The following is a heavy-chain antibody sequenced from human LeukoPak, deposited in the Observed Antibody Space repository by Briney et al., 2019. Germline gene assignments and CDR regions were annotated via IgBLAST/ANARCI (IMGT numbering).Heavy chain of an antibody. CDR3: ARGSKFDP. D-gene: IGHD2/OR15-2a*01. CDR1: GGSFSGYY. CDR2: INHSGST. Sequence: PSETLSLTCAVYGGSFSGYYWSWIRQPPGKGLEWIGEINHSGSTNYNPSLKSRVTIPVDTSKNQFSLKLSSVTAADTAVYYCARGSKFDPWAREPWSPSPQ. V-gene: IGHV4-34*01. J-gene: IGHJ5*02.